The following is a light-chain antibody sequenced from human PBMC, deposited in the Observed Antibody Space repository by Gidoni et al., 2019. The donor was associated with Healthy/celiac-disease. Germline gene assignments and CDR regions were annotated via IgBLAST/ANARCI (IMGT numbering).Light chain of an antibody. CDR1: QSISSW. V-gene: IGKV1-5*03. CDR3: QQYNSYSWT. CDR2: KAS. Sequence: DIPMTQSPSTLSASVGDRFTITCRASQSISSWLAWYQQKPGTAPKLLIYKASSLESGVPSRFSGSGSGTEFTLTISSLKPDDFATYYCQQYNSYSWTFGQGTKVEIK. J-gene: IGKJ1*01.